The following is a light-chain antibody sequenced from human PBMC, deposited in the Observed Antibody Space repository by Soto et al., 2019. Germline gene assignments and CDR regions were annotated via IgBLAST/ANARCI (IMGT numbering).Light chain of an antibody. J-gene: IGKJ4*01. CDR2: GTS. Sequence: EVVMTQSPATLSVSPGERATLSCRASQSVDSNLAWYQHKPGQAPRLLIFGTSTRATGIPARFSGSGSGTLFTLTISSLQSEDFAVYYCQQYNNWPLTFGGGTKV. CDR1: QSVDSN. V-gene: IGKV3-15*01. CDR3: QQYNNWPLT.